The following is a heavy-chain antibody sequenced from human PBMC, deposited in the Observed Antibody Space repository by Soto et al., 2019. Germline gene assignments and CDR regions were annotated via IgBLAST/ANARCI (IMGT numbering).Heavy chain of an antibody. V-gene: IGHV5-51*01. CDR1: GYSFTTYW. Sequence: PGESLKISCKGSGYSFTTYWIGWVRQMPGKGLEWMGIIYPGDSETRYSPSFEGQVTISADKSINTAYLQWSSLKASDTAMYYCARHRLRSGSYYYYYGLDVWGQGTTVTVSS. CDR2: IYPGDSET. CDR3: ARHRLRSGSYYYYYGLDV. J-gene: IGHJ6*02. D-gene: IGHD1-26*01.